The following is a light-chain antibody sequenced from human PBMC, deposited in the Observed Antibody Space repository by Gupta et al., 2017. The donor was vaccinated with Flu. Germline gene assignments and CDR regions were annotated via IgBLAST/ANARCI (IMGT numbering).Light chain of an antibody. CDR2: DDS. CDR1: DIESKS. J-gene: IGLJ2*01. CDR3: QVWDTSSDQVV. V-gene: IGLV3-21*03. Sequence: GKTARSTCGGDDIESKSVHWCQQKPVQAPVLVVYDDSDRPSGIPERFSGSNSGNTATLTISRVEAGDEADYYCQVWDTSSDQVVFGGGTKLTVL.